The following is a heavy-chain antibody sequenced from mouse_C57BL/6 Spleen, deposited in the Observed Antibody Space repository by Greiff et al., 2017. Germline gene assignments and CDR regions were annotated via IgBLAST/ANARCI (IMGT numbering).Heavy chain of an antibody. J-gene: IGHJ4*01. CDR1: GFTFSDFY. D-gene: IGHD4-1*01. Sequence: EVQLVESGGGLVQSGRSLRLSCATSGFTFSDFYMEWVRQAPGKGLEWIAASRNKANDYTTEYSASVKGRFIVSRDTSQSILYLQMNALRAEDTAIYYCARALTGTRAMDYWGQGTSVTVSS. CDR3: ARALTGTRAMDY. CDR2: SRNKANDYTT. V-gene: IGHV7-1*01.